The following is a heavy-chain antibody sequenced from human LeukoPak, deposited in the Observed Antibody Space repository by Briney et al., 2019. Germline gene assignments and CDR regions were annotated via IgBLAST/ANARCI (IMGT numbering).Heavy chain of an antibody. CDR2: ISAYNGNT. CDR1: GYTFTSYG. CDR3: ASGYSSSSGDSFDV. Sequence: ASVKVSCKASGYTFTSYGISWVRQAPGHGLEWMGWISAYNGNTNYAQKLQGRVTMTTDTSTSTAYMELTSPRSDDTAVYYSASGYSSSSGDSFDVCGQGTMVSVSS. J-gene: IGHJ3*01. D-gene: IGHD6-6*01. V-gene: IGHV1-18*01.